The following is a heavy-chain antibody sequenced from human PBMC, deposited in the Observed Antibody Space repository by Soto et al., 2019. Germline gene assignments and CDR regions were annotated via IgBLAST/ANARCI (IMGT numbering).Heavy chain of an antibody. CDR2: INAGNGNT. Sequence: QVQLVQSGAEVKKPGASVKVSCKASGYTFTSYAMHWVRQAPGQRLEWMGWINAGNGNTKYSQKFQSRVTITRDTSASTAYMELSSLRSEDTAVYYCARDQARGYYYGMDVWGQGTTVTVSS. CDR1: GYTFTSYA. J-gene: IGHJ6*02. D-gene: IGHD3-10*01. CDR3: ARDQARGYYYGMDV. V-gene: IGHV1-3*01.